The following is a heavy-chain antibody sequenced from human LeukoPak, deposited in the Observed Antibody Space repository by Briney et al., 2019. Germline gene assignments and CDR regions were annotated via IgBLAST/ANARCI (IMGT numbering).Heavy chain of an antibody. J-gene: IGHJ5*01. CDR2: ILPNTGGT. V-gene: IGHV1-2*02. Sequence: GASVKVSCKASGYTFTGYFLHWVRQAPGQGLEWMGWILPNTGGTHYAQKFQGRVTVTRDTSISTAYMEVSRLTSDDTAVYYCARKGEHYGDYDSWGQGTLVTVSS. CDR3: ARKGEHYGDYDS. D-gene: IGHD4-17*01. CDR1: GYTFTGYF.